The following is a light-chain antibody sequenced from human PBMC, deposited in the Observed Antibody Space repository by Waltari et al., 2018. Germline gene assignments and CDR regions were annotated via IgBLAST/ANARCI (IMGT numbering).Light chain of an antibody. Sequence: QSMLTQPPSASGPPGQRVTISCAGTYSNVGNNVENWSQQVPGTAPKLLNYWNEQRPAGVPDRFLGSKSGSAASLAISGLRCEDEGDYYCASRDDSLNGHWAFGGGTKLTVL. V-gene: IGLV1-44*01. CDR1: YSNVGNNV. J-gene: IGLJ2*01. CDR2: WNE. CDR3: ASRDDSLNGHWA.